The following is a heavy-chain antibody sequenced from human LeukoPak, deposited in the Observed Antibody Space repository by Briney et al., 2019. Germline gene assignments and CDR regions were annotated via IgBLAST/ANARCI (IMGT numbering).Heavy chain of an antibody. J-gene: IGHJ4*02. CDR2: INHSGST. CDR1: GGSFSGYY. V-gene: IGHV4-34*01. Sequence: SETLSLTCAVYGGSFSGYYWSRIRQPPGKGLEWTGEINHSGSTNYNPSLKSRVTISVDTSKNQFSLKLSSVTAADTAVYYCARGWAAAGPVDYWGQGTLVTVSS. D-gene: IGHD6-13*01. CDR3: ARGWAAAGPVDY.